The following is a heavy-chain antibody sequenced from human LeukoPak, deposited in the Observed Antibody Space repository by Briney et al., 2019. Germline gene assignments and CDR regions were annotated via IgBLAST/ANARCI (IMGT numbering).Heavy chain of an antibody. V-gene: IGHV4-61*02. CDR1: GGSISSGSYY. D-gene: IGHD2-2*01. CDR3: ARSSSPPQFDP. Sequence: PSQTLSLTCTVSGGSISSGSYYWSWIRQPAGKGLEWIGRIYTSGSTNYNPSLKSRFTISVDTSKNQFSLKLSSVTAADTAVYYCARSSSPPQFDPWGQGTLVTVSS. CDR2: IYTSGST. J-gene: IGHJ5*02.